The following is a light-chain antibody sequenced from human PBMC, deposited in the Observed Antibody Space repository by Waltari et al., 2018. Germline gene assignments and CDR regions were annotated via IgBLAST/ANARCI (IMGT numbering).Light chain of an antibody. J-gene: IGLJ3*02. CDR2: DVI. V-gene: IGLV2-14*03. CDR1: SRAIGGYVY. Sequence: QSALTQPASVSGSPGQSITIPCPGPSRAIGGYVYVSWYQQYPGKAPKPIIYDVIYRPSGVSNRFSGSKSGNTASLTISGLQAEDEANYYCCSYTSASTLGVFGGGTKLTVL. CDR3: CSYTSASTLGV.